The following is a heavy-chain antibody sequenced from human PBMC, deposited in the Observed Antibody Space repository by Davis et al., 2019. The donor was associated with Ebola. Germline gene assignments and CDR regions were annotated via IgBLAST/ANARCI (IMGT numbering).Heavy chain of an antibody. CDR3: ARDRYGSGTFDY. Sequence: ASVTVSCKASGYTFTGYYMHWVRQAPGQGLEWMGWINPNSGGTNYAQKFQGWVTMTSDTSISTAYMELSRLRSDDTAVYYCARDRYGSGTFDYWGQGTLVTVSS. CDR2: INPNSGGT. J-gene: IGHJ4*02. V-gene: IGHV1-2*04. D-gene: IGHD3-10*01. CDR1: GYTFTGYY.